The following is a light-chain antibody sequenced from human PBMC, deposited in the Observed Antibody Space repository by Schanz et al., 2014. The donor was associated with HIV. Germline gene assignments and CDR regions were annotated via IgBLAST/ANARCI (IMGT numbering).Light chain of an antibody. CDR3: HQYGDSRGS. V-gene: IGKV3-20*01. Sequence: EIVLTQSPGTLSLSPGERATLSCRASQTVSSSSLAWYQQKPGQSPRLLISGASSRAAGIPDRFSGSGSGTDFTLTISRLEPEDFAVYYCHQYGDSRGSFGGGTEVDI. J-gene: IGKJ4*01. CDR1: QTVSSSS. CDR2: GAS.